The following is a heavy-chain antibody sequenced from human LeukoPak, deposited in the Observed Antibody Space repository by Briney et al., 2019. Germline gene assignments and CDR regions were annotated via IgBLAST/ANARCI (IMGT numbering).Heavy chain of an antibody. Sequence: ASVKVSCKASGYTFTGYYMHWVRQAPGQGLEWMGWINPNSGGTNYAQKFQGRVTMTRDTSISTAYMELSRLRSDDTAVYYCARSDAEIAVAGGASFGYWGQGTLVTVSS. CDR3: ARSDAEIAVAGGASFGY. CDR2: INPNSGGT. D-gene: IGHD6-19*01. J-gene: IGHJ4*02. V-gene: IGHV1-2*02. CDR1: GYTFTGYY.